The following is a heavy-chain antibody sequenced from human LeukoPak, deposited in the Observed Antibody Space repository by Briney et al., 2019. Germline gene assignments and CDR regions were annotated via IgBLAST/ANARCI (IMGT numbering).Heavy chain of an antibody. CDR3: AKDVGNYCSSTSCYRYLQH. CDR1: GFTFRSYG. D-gene: IGHD2-2*02. CDR2: IRYDGSNI. Sequence: PGGSLRLSCAASGFTFRSYGMHWVRQAPGKGLEWVAFIRYDGSNIYYVDSAEGRFTISRDNSKNTLSLQMNSLRDEDTAVYYCAKDVGNYCSSTSCYRYLQHWGQGTLVTVSS. V-gene: IGHV3-30*02. J-gene: IGHJ1*01.